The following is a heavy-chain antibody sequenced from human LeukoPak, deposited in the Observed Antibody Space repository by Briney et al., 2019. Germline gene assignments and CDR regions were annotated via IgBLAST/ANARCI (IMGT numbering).Heavy chain of an antibody. D-gene: IGHD5-24*01. CDR2: INPYSGGT. Sequence: ASVKVSCKASGYTFTGYYIHWVRQAPGQGLEWMGWINPYSGGTNYAQKFQDRVTMTRGTSISTVYMELTRLRSDDTAVYYCARDLAFGEMVTNRGAFDIWGQGTMVTVSS. J-gene: IGHJ3*02. CDR1: GYTFTGYY. V-gene: IGHV1-2*02. CDR3: ARDLAFGEMVTNRGAFDI.